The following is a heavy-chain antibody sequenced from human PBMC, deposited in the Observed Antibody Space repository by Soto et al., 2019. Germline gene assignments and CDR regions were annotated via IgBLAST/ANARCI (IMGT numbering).Heavy chain of an antibody. J-gene: IGHJ4*02. CDR3: ARVAYRWNGKDY. V-gene: IGHV3-7*04. CDR1: GFPLATYL. Sequence: EVQLVESGGGLVQRGGSLRLSCAASGFPLATYLMTWVRQAPGKGLEWVANIKPDGSGKTYLDSVKGRFTSPRDDAENSLLLQMNSLRAEDTGVYYCARVAYRWNGKDYWGRGTLVTVSS. CDR2: IKPDGSGK. D-gene: IGHD1-1*01.